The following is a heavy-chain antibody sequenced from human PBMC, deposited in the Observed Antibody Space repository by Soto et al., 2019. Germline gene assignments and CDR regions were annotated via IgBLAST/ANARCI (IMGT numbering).Heavy chain of an antibody. J-gene: IGHJ6*02. CDR1: GNTVPNYA. Sequence: ASVKVSCKASGNTVPNYAIHWVRQAPGQRLEWMGGIIPIFGTANYAQKFQGRVTITADESTSTAYMELSSLRSEDTAVYYCASGFAGAPGPYGMDVWGQGTTVTVSS. CDR2: IIPIFGTA. CDR3: ASGFAGAPGPYGMDV. V-gene: IGHV1-69*13. D-gene: IGHD1-26*01.